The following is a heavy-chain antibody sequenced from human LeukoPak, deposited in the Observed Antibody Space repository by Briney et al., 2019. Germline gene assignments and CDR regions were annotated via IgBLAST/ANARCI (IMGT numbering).Heavy chain of an antibody. J-gene: IGHJ6*03. CDR1: GGSINSGDYY. D-gene: IGHD1-1*01. Sequence: SETLSLTCTVSGGSINSGDYYWGWIRQPPGKGLEWIGSIYYSGSTYYNPSLKSRVTISVDTSKNQFSLKLSSVTAADTAVYYCARVRVDNWNAEYYYYYMDVWGKGTTVTISS. CDR3: ARVRVDNWNAEYYYYYMDV. V-gene: IGHV4-39*01. CDR2: IYYSGST.